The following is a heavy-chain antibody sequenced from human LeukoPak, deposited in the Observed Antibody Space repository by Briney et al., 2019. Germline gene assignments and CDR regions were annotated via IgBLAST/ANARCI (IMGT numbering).Heavy chain of an antibody. CDR2: IYYSGST. Sequence: SETLSLTCTVSGGSISSYYWSWIRQPPGKGLEWIGYIYYSGSTNYNPSLKSRVTMSVDTSKNQFSLKLSSVTAADTAVYYCASTPTYCGGDCYLLFDYWGQGTLVTVSS. CDR1: GGSISSYY. V-gene: IGHV4-59*08. D-gene: IGHD2-21*02. CDR3: ASTPTYCGGDCYLLFDY. J-gene: IGHJ4*02.